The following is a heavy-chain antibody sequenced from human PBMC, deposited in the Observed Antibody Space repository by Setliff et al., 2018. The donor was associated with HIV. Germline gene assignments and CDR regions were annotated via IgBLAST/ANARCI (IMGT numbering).Heavy chain of an antibody. CDR2: INPYNGNT. V-gene: IGHV1-18*01. CDR1: GYTFINYG. Sequence: ASVKVSCKASGYTFINYGINWLRQAPGQGLEWVGWINPYNGNTKYGQKFQGTVAMTRDTTTSTAYLELRRLRSDDTAVYFCARGGPARVALLYWFDPWGQGTLVTVSS. J-gene: IGHJ5*02. CDR3: ARGGPARVALLYWFDP. D-gene: IGHD2-21*01.